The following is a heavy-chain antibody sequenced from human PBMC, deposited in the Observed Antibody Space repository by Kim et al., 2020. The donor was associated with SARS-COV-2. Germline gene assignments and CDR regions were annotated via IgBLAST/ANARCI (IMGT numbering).Heavy chain of an antibody. V-gene: IGHV1-46*03. D-gene: IGHD3-10*01. CDR1: GYTFTSYY. J-gene: IGHJ6*02. CDR2: INPSGGST. CDR3: ASDLLWFGELCMASFCGRDV. Sequence: ASVKVSCKASGYTFTSYYMHWVRQAPGQGLEWMGIINPSGGSTSYAQKFQGRVTMTRDTSTSTVYMELSSLRSEDTAVCYCASDLLWFGELCMASFCGRDVWGQGTTVTVSS.